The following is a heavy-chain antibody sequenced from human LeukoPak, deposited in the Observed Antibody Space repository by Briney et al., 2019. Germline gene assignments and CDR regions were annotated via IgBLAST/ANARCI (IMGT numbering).Heavy chain of an antibody. CDR2: ISAYTGNT. D-gene: IGHD3-3*01. Sequence: ASVKVSCKASGYTFTSYGISWVRQAPGQGLEWMGWISAYTGNTNYTQKLQGRVTMTTDTSTSTAYMELSRLRSDDTAVYYCARDRSPAPGRDFGRGHFDYWGQGTLVTVSS. V-gene: IGHV1-18*01. CDR3: ARDRSPAPGRDFGRGHFDY. CDR1: GYTFTSYG. J-gene: IGHJ4*02.